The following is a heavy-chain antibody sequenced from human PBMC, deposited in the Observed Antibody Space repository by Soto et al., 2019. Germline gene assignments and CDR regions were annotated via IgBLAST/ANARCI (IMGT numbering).Heavy chain of an antibody. J-gene: IGHJ3*02. V-gene: IGHV2-5*02. CDR2: IYWDDDR. CDR1: GFSLSTSGVG. Sequence: QITLKESGPTLVKPKQTLTLTCTFSGFSLSTSGVGVGWIRQPPGKALEWLALIYWDDDRRYSPSLKRRLTITKDSSKKQVVLTMTNMDPVDTATYHCAHTPYSSGWYGVFDIWGQGTMVTVSS. CDR3: AHTPYSSGWYGVFDI. D-gene: IGHD6-19*01.